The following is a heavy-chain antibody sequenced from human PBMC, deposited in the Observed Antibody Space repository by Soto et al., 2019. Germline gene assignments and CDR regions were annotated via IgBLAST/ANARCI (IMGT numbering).Heavy chain of an antibody. Sequence: ASVKVSCKASGYTFTSYDINWVRQATGQGLEWMGWMNPNSGNTGYAQKFQGRVTMTRNTSISTAYMELSSLRSEDTAVYYCARGRPAAIYYYYYMDVWGKGTTVTVSS. V-gene: IGHV1-8*01. D-gene: IGHD2-2*01. CDR2: MNPNSGNT. CDR1: GYTFTSYD. CDR3: ARGRPAAIYYYYYMDV. J-gene: IGHJ6*03.